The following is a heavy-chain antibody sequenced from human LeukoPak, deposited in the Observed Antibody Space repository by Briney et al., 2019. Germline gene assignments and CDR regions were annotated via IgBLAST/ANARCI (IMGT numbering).Heavy chain of an antibody. CDR2: ISGSGGST. D-gene: IGHD3-10*01. Sequence: GGSLRLSCVASGFTFANSGMSWVRQAPGKGLEWVSAISGSGGSTYYADSVKGRFTISRDNSKNTLYLQMNSLRAEDTAVYYCAKDPSLRWFGESHWFDPWGQGTLVTVSS. V-gene: IGHV3-23*01. CDR3: AKDPSLRWFGESHWFDP. CDR1: GFTFANSG. J-gene: IGHJ5*02.